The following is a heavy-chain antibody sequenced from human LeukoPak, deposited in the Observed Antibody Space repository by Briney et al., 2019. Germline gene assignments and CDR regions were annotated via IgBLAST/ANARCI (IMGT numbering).Heavy chain of an antibody. D-gene: IGHD2-15*01. CDR1: GYTFTGYY. CDR3: ARSGLPSRYCSGGSCYLPGWFDP. J-gene: IGHJ5*02. V-gene: IGHV1-8*02. CDR2: MNPNSGNT. Sequence: PGASVKVSCKASGYTFTGYYMHWVRQAPGQGLEWMGWMNPNSGNTGYAQKFQGRVTMTRNTSISTAYMELSSLRSEDTAVYYCARSGLPSRYCSGGSCYLPGWFDPWGQGTLVTVSS.